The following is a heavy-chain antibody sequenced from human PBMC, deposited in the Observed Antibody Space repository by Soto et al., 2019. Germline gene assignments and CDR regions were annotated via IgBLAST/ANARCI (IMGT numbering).Heavy chain of an antibody. CDR3: AKKLATAGENFGLVDY. V-gene: IGHV3-23*01. D-gene: IGHD6-13*01. CDR1: GFTFSNFA. CDR2: ISYNGGTT. Sequence: PGGSLRLSCAASGFTFSNFAMSWVRQAPGKGLEWVSSISYNGGTTYFADSVKGRFTISRDNFKNTLHLQMNSLRAEDTAIYFCAKKLATAGENFGLVDYWGQGTLVTVSS. J-gene: IGHJ4*02.